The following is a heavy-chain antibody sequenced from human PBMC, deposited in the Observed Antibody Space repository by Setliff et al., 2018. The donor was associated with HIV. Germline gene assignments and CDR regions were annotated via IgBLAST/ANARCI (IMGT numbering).Heavy chain of an antibody. D-gene: IGHD6-13*01. V-gene: IGHV4-38-2*02. J-gene: IGHJ4*02. CDR2: LHHDGSP. Sequence: SETLSLTCAVSDFSLSIGYFWGWIRQSPGKGLEWIGSLHHDGSPYYNPSLKSRVSMSVDTSKNQFSLRLTPMTAADTAVYYCAREAPYSSSPFDYWGQGTLVTVSS. CDR3: AREAPYSSSPFDY. CDR1: DFSLSIGYF.